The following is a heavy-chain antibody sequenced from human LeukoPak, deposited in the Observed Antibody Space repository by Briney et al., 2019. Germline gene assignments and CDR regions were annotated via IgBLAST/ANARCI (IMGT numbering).Heavy chain of an antibody. D-gene: IGHD3-22*01. CDR1: GYTFTSYG. V-gene: IGHV1-18*01. Sequence: ASVKVSCKASGYTFTSYGISWVRQAPGQGLEWMGWISAYNGNTNYAQKLQGRVTMTRDTSISTAYMELSRLRSDDTAVYYCARGSHYDSSGYYAFDYWGQGTLVTVSS. CDR3: ARGSHYDSSGYYAFDY. CDR2: ISAYNGNT. J-gene: IGHJ4*02.